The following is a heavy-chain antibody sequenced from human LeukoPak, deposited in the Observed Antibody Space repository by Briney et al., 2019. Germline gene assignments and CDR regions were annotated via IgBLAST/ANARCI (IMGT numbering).Heavy chain of an antibody. Sequence: SETLSLTCTVSGGSISSYYWSWIRQPPGKGVQWIGYIYYSGSTNYNPSLKSRVTISVDTSKNQFSLKLSSVTAADTAVYYCAREIGDGAFDIWGQGTMVTVSS. J-gene: IGHJ3*02. CDR2: IYYSGST. CDR3: AREIGDGAFDI. D-gene: IGHD2-21*01. CDR1: GGSISSYY. V-gene: IGHV4-59*01.